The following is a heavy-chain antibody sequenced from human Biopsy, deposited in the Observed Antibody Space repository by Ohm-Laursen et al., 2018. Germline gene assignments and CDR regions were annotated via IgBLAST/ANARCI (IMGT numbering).Heavy chain of an antibody. CDR2: IYITGET. Sequence: GTLSLTCTASGGYISHYYWTWIRQPAGQGLEWIGRIYITGETDYNPSLKSRFTMSVDSSKKQFSLKLKSVTAADTAIYYCARAPPLIRGVVESWFDPWGQGILVTVSS. D-gene: IGHD3-10*01. J-gene: IGHJ5*02. CDR3: ARAPPLIRGVVESWFDP. V-gene: IGHV4-4*07. CDR1: GGYISHYY.